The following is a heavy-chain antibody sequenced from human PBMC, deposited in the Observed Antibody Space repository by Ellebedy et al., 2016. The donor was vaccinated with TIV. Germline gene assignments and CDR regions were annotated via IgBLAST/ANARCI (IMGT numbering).Heavy chain of an antibody. CDR1: GASFSDYY. V-gene: IGHV4-34*01. D-gene: IGHD3-22*01. CDR2: IHPSGST. J-gene: IGHJ4*02. CDR3: ARVPLTTYYYDSSGYY. Sequence: SETLSLTCTVYGASFSDYYWTWIRQPPGRGLEWIGEIHPSGSTTYNSSLQSRVAMSVDTSKSHFSLKLSSVTAADTAVYYCARVPLTTYYYDSSGYYWGQGTLVTVSS.